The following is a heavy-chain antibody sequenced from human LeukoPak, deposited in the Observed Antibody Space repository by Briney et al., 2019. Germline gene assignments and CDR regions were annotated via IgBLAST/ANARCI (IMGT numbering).Heavy chain of an antibody. D-gene: IGHD3-3*01. J-gene: IGHJ4*01. CDR2: ITDNGLSI. V-gene: IGHV3-21*01. Sequence: GGSLRLSCAASGFTFKNYHMNWVRQAPGKGPEWVSSITDNGLSIYYADSVKGRFTISRDNAENSLFLQMDSLRAEDTAVYCWAREAVSGSTFFDYWGLGSLVTVSS. CDR1: GFTFKNYH. CDR3: AREAVSGSTFFDY.